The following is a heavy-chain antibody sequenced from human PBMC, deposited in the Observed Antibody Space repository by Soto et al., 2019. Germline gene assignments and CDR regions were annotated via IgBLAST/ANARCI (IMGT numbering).Heavy chain of an antibody. J-gene: IGHJ4*02. D-gene: IGHD3-9*01. Sequence: EVQLLESGGGLVQPGGSLRLSCAASGFTFSRHAMSWVRQAPGKGLAWVSTIRGDGGSIYYADSVKGRFTISRNNSKNTLYLQMNRLRAEDAAVYYCARAYNDILTGYDYWGQGTPVTVSS. CDR3: ARAYNDILTGYDY. CDR2: IRGDGGSI. CDR1: GFTFSRHA. V-gene: IGHV3-23*01.